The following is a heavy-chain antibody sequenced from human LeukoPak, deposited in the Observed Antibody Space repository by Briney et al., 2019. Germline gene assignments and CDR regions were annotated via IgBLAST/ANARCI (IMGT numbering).Heavy chain of an antibody. Sequence: SETLSLTCTVSGGSISSGGYYWSWIRQHPGKGLEWIGYIYYSGSTYYNPSLKSRVTISEDTSKNQFSLKLSSVTAADTAVYYCARSIAARRGGYFDYWGQGTLVTVSS. CDR1: GGSISSGGYY. J-gene: IGHJ4*02. V-gene: IGHV4-31*03. CDR3: ARSIAARRGGYFDY. D-gene: IGHD6-6*01. CDR2: IYYSGST.